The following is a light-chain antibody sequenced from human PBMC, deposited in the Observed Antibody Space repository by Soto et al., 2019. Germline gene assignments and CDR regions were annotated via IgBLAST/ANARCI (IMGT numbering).Light chain of an antibody. CDR3: CSYAGSSSVL. CDR1: RSDVGGYTL. CDR2: EDN. V-gene: IGLV2-23*01. J-gene: IGLJ2*01. Sequence: QSALAQPASVSGSPGQSITISCTGTRSDVGGYTLVSWFQQYPGKAPKLMIYEDNKRPSGVSDRFSGSKSGNTASLTISGLQAEDEADYYCCSYAGSSSVLLGGGTQLTVL.